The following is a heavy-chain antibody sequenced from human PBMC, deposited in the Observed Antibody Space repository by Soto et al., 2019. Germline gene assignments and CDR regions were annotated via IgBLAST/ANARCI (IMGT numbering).Heavy chain of an antibody. CDR2: IYHSGST. D-gene: IGHD2-15*01. Sequence: PSETLSLTCAVSGGSISSGGYSWIWIRQPPGKGLEWIGYIYHSGSTYYNPSLKSQVTISVDRSKNQFSLKLSSVTAADTAVYYCATLPPRIVVVLSPFPSWGQGTPVTVSS. CDR1: GGSISSGGYS. J-gene: IGHJ5*02. CDR3: ATLPPRIVVVLSPFPS. V-gene: IGHV4-30-2*01.